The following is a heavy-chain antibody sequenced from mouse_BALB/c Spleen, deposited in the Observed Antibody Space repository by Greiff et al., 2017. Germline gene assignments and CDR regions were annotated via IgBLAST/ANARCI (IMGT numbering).Heavy chain of an antibody. CDR1: GFTFSSYA. CDR3: ARSRYRYDDAMDY. Sequence: EVQRVESGGGLVKPGGSLKLSCAASGFTFSSYAMSWVRQTPEKRLEWVASISSGGSTYYPDSVKGRFTISRDNARNILYLQMSSLRSEDTAMYYCARSRYRYDDAMDYWGQGTSVTVSS. D-gene: IGHD2-14*01. J-gene: IGHJ4*01. V-gene: IGHV5-6-5*01. CDR2: ISSGGST.